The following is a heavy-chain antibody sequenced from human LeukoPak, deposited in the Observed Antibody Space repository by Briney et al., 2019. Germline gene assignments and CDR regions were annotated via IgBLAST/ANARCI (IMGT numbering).Heavy chain of an antibody. J-gene: IGHJ4*02. V-gene: IGHV1-18*01. CDR1: GGTFSSYA. Sequence: ASVKVSCKASGGTFSSYAISWVRQAPGQGLEWMGWISAYNGNTNYAQKLQGRVTMTTDTSTSTAYMELRSLRSDDTAVYYCARYRTWSSSWPFDYWGQGTLVTVSS. CDR2: ISAYNGNT. D-gene: IGHD6-13*01. CDR3: ARYRTWSSSWPFDY.